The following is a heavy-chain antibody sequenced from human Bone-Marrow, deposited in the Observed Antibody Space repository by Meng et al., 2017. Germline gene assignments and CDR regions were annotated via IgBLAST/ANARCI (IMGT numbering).Heavy chain of an antibody. J-gene: IGHJ3*01. D-gene: IGHD6-13*01. CDR2: ISMTSDYI. Sequence: GESLKISCAASGFTFSSYGMNWVRQAPGEGLEWVASISMTSDYIYSRDSVKGRFTISRDNAKNSVYLQMNSLRDEDTAVYYCARGQGHAQENGYSSTWRYAFDVWGQGTMVTVSS. V-gene: IGHV3-21*01. CDR3: ARGQGHAQENGYSSTWRYAFDV. CDR1: GFTFSSYG.